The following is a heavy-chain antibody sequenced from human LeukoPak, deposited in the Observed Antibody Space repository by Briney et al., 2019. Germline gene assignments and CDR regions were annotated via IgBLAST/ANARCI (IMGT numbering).Heavy chain of an antibody. D-gene: IGHD2/OR15-2a*01. CDR2: ISGSGGST. CDR1: GFTFSSHA. Sequence: QSGGSLRLSCAASGFTFSSHAMSWVRQAPGKGLEWVSAISGSGGSTYYADSVKGRFTISRDNSKNTLYLQMNSLRAEDTAVYYCAKYFYSNYYYGMDVWGQGTTVTVSS. V-gene: IGHV3-23*01. CDR3: AKYFYSNYYYGMDV. J-gene: IGHJ6*02.